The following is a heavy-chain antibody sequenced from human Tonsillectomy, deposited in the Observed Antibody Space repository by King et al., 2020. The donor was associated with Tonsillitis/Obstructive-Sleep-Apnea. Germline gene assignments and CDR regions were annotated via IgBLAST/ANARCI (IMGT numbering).Heavy chain of an antibody. CDR2: FDPEDGET. CDR1: GYTLTELS. CDR3: ATSIVGATSNYFDY. V-gene: IGHV1-24*01. J-gene: IGHJ4*02. Sequence: QLVQSGTEVKKPGASVRVSCKVSGYTLTELSLHWVRQAPGKGLEWMGGFDPEDGETISAQKSQGRVTMTEDTSTDTAYMELSSLRSEDTAVYYCATSIVGATSNYFDYWAQGTLVTVSS. D-gene: IGHD1-26*01.